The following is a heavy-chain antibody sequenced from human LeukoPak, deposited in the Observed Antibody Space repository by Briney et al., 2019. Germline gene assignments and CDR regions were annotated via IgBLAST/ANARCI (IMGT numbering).Heavy chain of an antibody. CDR1: GASITSFY. Sequence: SETLSLTCTVSGASITSFYWNWIRQPPGKGLEWIGYIYNSGSTNYNPSLKSRIAISVDTSKNQFSLKLSSMTAADTAVYYCEKPPNDILTGFMAFDIWGQGTMVTVSS. J-gene: IGHJ3*02. CDR2: IYNSGST. CDR3: EKPPNDILTGFMAFDI. D-gene: IGHD3-9*01. V-gene: IGHV4-59*08.